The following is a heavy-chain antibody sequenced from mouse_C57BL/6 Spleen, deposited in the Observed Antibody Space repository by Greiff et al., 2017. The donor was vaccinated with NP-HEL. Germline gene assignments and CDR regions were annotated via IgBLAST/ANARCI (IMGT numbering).Heavy chain of an antibody. CDR2: IYPRGGST. Sequence: QVQLQQSGPELVKPGASVTLSCKASGYTFTSYDINWVKQRPGQGLEWIGWIYPRGGSTKYNEKFKGKATLTVDTSSSTAYMELHSLTSEDSAVYFCARLNYYGSSYWYFDVWGTGTTVTVSS. J-gene: IGHJ1*03. CDR1: GYTFTSYD. D-gene: IGHD1-1*01. CDR3: ARLNYYGSSYWYFDV. V-gene: IGHV1-85*01.